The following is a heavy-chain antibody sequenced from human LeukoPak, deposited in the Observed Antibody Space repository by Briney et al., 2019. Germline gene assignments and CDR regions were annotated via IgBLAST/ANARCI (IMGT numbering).Heavy chain of an antibody. CDR3: ARVRSWYGFDY. CDR2: ISGSGGST. Sequence: GGTLRLSCAASGFTFSSYGMSWVRQAPGKGLEWVSAISGSGGSTYYADSVKGRFTISRDNAKNSLYLQMNSLRAEDTALYYCARVRSWYGFDYWGQGTLVTVSS. CDR1: GFTFSSYG. J-gene: IGHJ4*02. D-gene: IGHD6-13*01. V-gene: IGHV3-23*01.